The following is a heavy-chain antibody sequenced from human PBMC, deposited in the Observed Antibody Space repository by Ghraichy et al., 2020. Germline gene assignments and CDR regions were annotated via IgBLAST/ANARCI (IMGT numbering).Heavy chain of an antibody. J-gene: IGHJ2*01. CDR2: IYYSGST. CDR1: GGSISSSSYY. CDR3: ARRVVALYWYFDL. Sequence: SETLSLTCTVSGGSISSSSYYWGWIRQPPGKGLEWIGSIYYSGSTYYNPSLKSRVTISVDTSKNQFSLKLSSVTAADTAVYYCARRVVALYWYFDLWGRGTLVTVSS. D-gene: IGHD3-22*01. V-gene: IGHV4-39*01.